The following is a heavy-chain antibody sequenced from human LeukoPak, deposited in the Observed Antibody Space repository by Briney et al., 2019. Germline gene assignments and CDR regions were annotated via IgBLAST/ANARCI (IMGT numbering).Heavy chain of an antibody. Sequence: SETLSLTCTVSGGSIGSYYWSRIRQPPGKGLEWIGYIYYSGSTNYNPSLKSRVTISVDTSKNQFSLKLSSVTAADTAVYYCARRINTNYYYGSGSYGDWFDPWGQGTLVTVSS. V-gene: IGHV4-59*08. D-gene: IGHD3-10*01. CDR1: GGSIGSYY. J-gene: IGHJ5*02. CDR3: ARRINTNYYYGSGSYGDWFDP. CDR2: IYYSGST.